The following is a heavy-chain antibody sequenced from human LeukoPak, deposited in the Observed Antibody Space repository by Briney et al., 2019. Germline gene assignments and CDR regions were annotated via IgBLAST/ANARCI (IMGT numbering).Heavy chain of an antibody. CDR1: GLTFSRYA. V-gene: IGHV3-23*01. Sequence: GGSLRLSCAASGLTFSRYAMSWVRQAPGKGLKWVSIIGGGGGHTYYTDSVKGRFTISRDDSKNTLYLQMNSLTAEDTAVHYCAKDDRCSGGNCFSVSDYYGTDVWGKGTTVTVSS. CDR3: AKDDRCSGGNCFSVSDYYGTDV. D-gene: IGHD2-15*01. J-gene: IGHJ6*04. CDR2: IGGGGGHT.